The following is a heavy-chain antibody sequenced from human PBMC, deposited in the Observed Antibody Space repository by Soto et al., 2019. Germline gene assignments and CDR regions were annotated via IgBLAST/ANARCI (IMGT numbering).Heavy chain of an antibody. J-gene: IGHJ4*02. CDR1: GFSLSNARMG. Sequence: QVTLKASGPVLVKPTETLTLTCTVSGFSLSNARMGVSWIRQPPGKALEGLAHIFSNDEKSYSTSLKSRLTNSKDTSKSQVVLTMTNMDPVDTATYYCARMMYSSSCYVDYYFDYWGQGTLVTVSS. D-gene: IGHD6-13*01. CDR3: ARMMYSSSCYVDYYFDY. CDR2: IFSNDEK. V-gene: IGHV2-26*01.